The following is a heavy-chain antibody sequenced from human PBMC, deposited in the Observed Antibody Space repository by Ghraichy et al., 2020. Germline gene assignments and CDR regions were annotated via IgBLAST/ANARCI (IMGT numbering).Heavy chain of an antibody. J-gene: IGHJ3*02. CDR1: GYTFTSYA. Sequence: ASVKVSCKASGYTFTSYAMHWVRQAPGQRLEWMGWINAGNGNTKYSQKFQGRVTITRDTSASTAYMELSSLRSEDTAVYYCARVGGYDFWSGYFAFDIWGQGTMVTVSS. V-gene: IGHV1-3*01. CDR3: ARVGGYDFWSGYFAFDI. CDR2: INAGNGNT. D-gene: IGHD3-3*01.